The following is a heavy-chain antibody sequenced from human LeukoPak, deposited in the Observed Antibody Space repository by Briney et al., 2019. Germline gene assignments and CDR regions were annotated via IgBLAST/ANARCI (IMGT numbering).Heavy chain of an antibody. Sequence: ASVKVSCKVSGYTLTELSMHWVRQAPGKGLEWMGGFDPEDGETIYAQKFQGRVTMTEDTSTDTAYMELSSLRSEDTAVYYCATGVGATTYDVFDIWGQGTMVTASS. D-gene: IGHD1-26*01. CDR2: FDPEDGET. V-gene: IGHV1-24*01. CDR3: ATGVGATTYDVFDI. CDR1: GYTLTELS. J-gene: IGHJ3*02.